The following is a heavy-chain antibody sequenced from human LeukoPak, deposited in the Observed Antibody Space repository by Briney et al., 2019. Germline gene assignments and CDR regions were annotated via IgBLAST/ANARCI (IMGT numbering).Heavy chain of an antibody. CDR3: ARGPGIQHPQFDY. V-gene: IGHV3-64*01. Sequence: HPGGSLRLSCAASGFTFSSYAMHWVRQAPGKGLEYVSAISSNGGSTYYANPVKGRFTISRDNPKNTLYLQMGSLRAEDMAVYYCARGPGIQHPQFDYWGQGTLVTVSS. D-gene: IGHD5-18*01. CDR2: ISSNGGST. CDR1: GFTFSSYA. J-gene: IGHJ4*02.